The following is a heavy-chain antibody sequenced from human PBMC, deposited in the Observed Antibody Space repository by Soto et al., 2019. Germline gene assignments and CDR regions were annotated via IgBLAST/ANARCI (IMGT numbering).Heavy chain of an antibody. Sequence: GGALRLSCAASGFTFSRYAMSWVRQAPGKGLEWVSAISGSGGSTYYADSVKGRFTISRGNSKNTLYLQMNSLRAEDTAVYYCAKDRRRALDYWGQGTLVTVS. V-gene: IGHV3-23*01. CDR3: AKDRRRALDY. J-gene: IGHJ4*02. CDR2: ISGSGGST. CDR1: GFTFSRYA.